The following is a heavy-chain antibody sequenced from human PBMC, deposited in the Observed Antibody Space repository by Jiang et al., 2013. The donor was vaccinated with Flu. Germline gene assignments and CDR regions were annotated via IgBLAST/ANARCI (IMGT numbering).Heavy chain of an antibody. CDR2: IYPDDSDT. D-gene: IGHD5-18*01. J-gene: IGHJ6*04. V-gene: IGHV5-51*01. CDR1: GYTFTSYW. Sequence: GAEVKKPGESLKISCKGSGYTFTSYWIGWVRQMPGKGLEWMGIIYPDDSDTRYSPSFQGQVTISADKSISTAYLQWSSLKASDTAIYYCARQNFGYGTDDYYYGMDVWGKGTTVTVSS. CDR3: ARQNFGYGTDDYYYGMDV.